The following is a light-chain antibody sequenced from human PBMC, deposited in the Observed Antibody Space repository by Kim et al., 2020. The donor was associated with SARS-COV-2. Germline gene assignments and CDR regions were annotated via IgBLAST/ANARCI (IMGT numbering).Light chain of an antibody. CDR2: EVI. V-gene: IGLV2-14*03. J-gene: IGLJ2*01. CDR3: SSYTSSNTLI. Sequence: QSALTQPASVSGSPGQSITLSCTGTSSDVGGYNYVSWYQQYPGKAPKLLIYEVIKRPSGASNRFSGSKSGNTASLAISGLQAEDEADYYCSSYTSSNTLIFGGGTQLTVL. CDR1: SSDVGGYNY.